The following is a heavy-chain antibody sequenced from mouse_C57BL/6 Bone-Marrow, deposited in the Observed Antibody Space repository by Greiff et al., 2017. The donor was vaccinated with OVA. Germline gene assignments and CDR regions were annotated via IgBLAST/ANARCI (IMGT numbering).Heavy chain of an antibody. CDR2: IDPSDSYT. CDR1: GYTFTSYW. J-gene: IGHJ2*01. V-gene: IGHV1-59*01. CDR3: ARIFDY. Sequence: QVQLQQPGAELVRPGTSVKLSCKASGYTFTSYWMHWVKQRPGQGLEWIGVIDPSDSYTNYNQKFKGKATLTVDTSSSTAYMQLSSLTSEDSAVYCCARIFDYWGQGTTLTVSS.